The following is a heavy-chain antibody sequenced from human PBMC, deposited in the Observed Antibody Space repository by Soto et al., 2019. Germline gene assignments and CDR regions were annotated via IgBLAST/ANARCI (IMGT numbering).Heavy chain of an antibody. CDR3: ARKDYYGSGIYYFDY. CDR2: INAANGDT. Sequence: ASVKVSCKASGYTLNKYPMHWVRQAPGQGLEWMGWINAANGDTGYSQKFQGRVALTRDTSAGTAYMELSSLRSEDTAVYYCARKDYYGSGIYYFDYWGQGTLVTVSS. D-gene: IGHD3-10*01. V-gene: IGHV1-3*01. CDR1: GYTLNKYP. J-gene: IGHJ4*02.